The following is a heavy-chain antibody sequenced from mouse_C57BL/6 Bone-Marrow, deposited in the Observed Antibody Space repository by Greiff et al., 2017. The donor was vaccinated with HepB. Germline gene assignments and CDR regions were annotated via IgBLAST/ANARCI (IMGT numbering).Heavy chain of an antibody. CDR1: GYTFTDSN. J-gene: IGHJ4*01. CDR3: ARFNYYGSSYYAMDY. CDR2: INPNNGGT. Sequence: VQLQQSGPELVKPGASVKIPCKASGYTFTDSNMDWVKQSHGKSLEWIGDINPNNGGTIYNQKFTGKATLTVDKSSSTAYMELRSLTSEDTAVYYCARFNYYGSSYYAMDYWGQGTSVTVSA. V-gene: IGHV1-18*01. D-gene: IGHD1-1*01.